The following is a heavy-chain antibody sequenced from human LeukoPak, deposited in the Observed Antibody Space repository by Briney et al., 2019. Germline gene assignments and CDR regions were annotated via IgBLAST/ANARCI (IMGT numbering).Heavy chain of an antibody. CDR1: GCSSSSYY. CDR3: ARDRWAAAGYFDY. J-gene: IGHJ4*02. D-gene: IGHD6-13*01. V-gene: IGHV4-4*07. Sequence: KPSETLSLTGTGSGCSSSSYYWSWIRHPAGKGLEWIVRIYTSGSTNYNPSLSSLVTTSVDTSNIQLSMKMSSVTAADTAVYYCARDRWAAAGYFDYWGQGTLVTVSS. CDR2: IYTSGST.